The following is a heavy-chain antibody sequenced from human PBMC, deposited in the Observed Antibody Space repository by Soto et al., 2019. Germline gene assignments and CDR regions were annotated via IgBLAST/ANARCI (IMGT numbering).Heavy chain of an antibody. V-gene: IGHV4-59*08. CDR3: ARPAMVTNNWFFDL. CDR1: GVSIKSYY. D-gene: IGHD5-18*01. Sequence: QVQLQESGPGLVKPSETLSLTCNVSGVSIKSYYWSWIRHPPGKGLQWIGYIHYSGNTNYNPTLNGPVTSSRDPPKNHLSLRLNSASAAETAGNYWARPAMVTNNWFFDLWGRGTRVTVSS. J-gene: IGHJ2*01. CDR2: IHYSGNT.